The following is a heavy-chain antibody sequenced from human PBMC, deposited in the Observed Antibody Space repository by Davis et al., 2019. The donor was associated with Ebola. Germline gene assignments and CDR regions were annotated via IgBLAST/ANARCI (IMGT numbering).Heavy chain of an antibody. J-gene: IGHJ4*02. Sequence: MPSETLSLTCAVYGGSFSGYYWSWIRQPPGKGLEWIGEINHSGSTNYNPSLKSRVTISVDTSKNQFSLKLSSVTAADTAVYYFARLRFLEWLSPYFDYWGQGTLVTVSS. CDR3: ARLRFLEWLSPYFDY. CDR1: GGSFSGYY. CDR2: INHSGST. D-gene: IGHD3-3*01. V-gene: IGHV4-34*01.